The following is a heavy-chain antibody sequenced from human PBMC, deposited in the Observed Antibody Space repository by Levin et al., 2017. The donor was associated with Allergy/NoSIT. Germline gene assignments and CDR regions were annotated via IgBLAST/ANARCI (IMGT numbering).Heavy chain of an antibody. V-gene: IGHV3-23*01. CDR1: IVSFDTYA. CDR2: LSGSGSDT. Sequence: GGSLRLSCAVSIVSFDTYAMTWVRQAPGEGLEWVSSLSGSGSDTYYADSVKGRFTISRDNSKNTLFLEMKSLRPEAPAVFYCAKETSMAGLLTRGYYYGMDVWGPGTTVTVSS. D-gene: IGHD6-19*01. J-gene: IGHJ6*02. CDR3: AKETSMAGLLTRGYYYGMDV.